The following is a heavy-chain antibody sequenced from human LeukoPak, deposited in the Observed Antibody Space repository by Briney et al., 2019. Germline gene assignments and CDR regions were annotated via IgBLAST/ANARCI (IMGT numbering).Heavy chain of an antibody. CDR1: GGSISSSNW. CDR3: ASLLPFNFYGVEVDY. CDR2: IYHSGST. V-gene: IGHV4-4*02. Sequence: PSGTLSLTCAVSGGSISSSNWWSWVRQPPGKGLEWIGEIYHSGSTNYNPSLKSRVTISVDKSKNQFSLKLSSVTAADTAVYYCASLLPFNFYGVEVDYWGQGTLVTVSS. J-gene: IGHJ4*02. D-gene: IGHD4-17*01.